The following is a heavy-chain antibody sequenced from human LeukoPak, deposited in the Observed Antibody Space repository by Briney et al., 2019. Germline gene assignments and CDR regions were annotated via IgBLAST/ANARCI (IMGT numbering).Heavy chain of an antibody. Sequence: GASVKVSCKASGYTFTSYGISWVRQAPGQGLEWMGWISAYNGNTNYAQKLQGRVTMTTDTSTGTAYMELRSLRSDDTAVYYCAKDQRWESPHYLDSWGQGTLVTVSS. CDR2: ISAYNGNT. CDR3: AKDQRWESPHYLDS. D-gene: IGHD1-26*01. CDR1: GYTFTSYG. J-gene: IGHJ4*02. V-gene: IGHV1-18*01.